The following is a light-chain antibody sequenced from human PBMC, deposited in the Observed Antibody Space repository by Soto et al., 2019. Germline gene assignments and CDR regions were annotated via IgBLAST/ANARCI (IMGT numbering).Light chain of an antibody. V-gene: IGLV1-44*01. CDR3: AAWDDSLSGLV. CDR2: TND. Sequence: QPVLTQPPSTSATPGQRVTISCSGSSSNVGINTVSWYQQVPGTTPRLLIYTNDQRPSAVPGRFSGSKTGTSASLAIGGLQSEDEADYYCAAWDDSLSGLVFGGGTKLTVL. J-gene: IGLJ3*02. CDR1: SSNVGINT.